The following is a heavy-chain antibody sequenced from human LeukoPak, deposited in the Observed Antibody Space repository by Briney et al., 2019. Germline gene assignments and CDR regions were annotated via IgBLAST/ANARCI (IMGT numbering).Heavy chain of an antibody. CDR2: IYTSGST. CDR1: GGSISSYY. D-gene: IGHD5-18*01. CDR3: GTAMVGGYFGY. J-gene: IGHJ4*02. V-gene: IGHV4-4*09. Sequence: SETLSLTCTVSGGSISSYYWSWIRQPPGKGLEWIGYIYTSGSTNYNPSLKSRVTISVDTSKNQFSLKLSSVTAADTAVYYCGTAMVGGYFGYWGQGTLVTVSS.